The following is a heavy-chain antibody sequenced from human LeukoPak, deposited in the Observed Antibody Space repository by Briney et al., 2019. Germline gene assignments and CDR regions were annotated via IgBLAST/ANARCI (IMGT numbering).Heavy chain of an antibody. J-gene: IGHJ4*02. V-gene: IGHV3-23*01. CDR1: GFTFRSYA. CDR2: ISKDADAT. D-gene: IGHD2-15*01. CDR3: AKESPYCHGTDCRIYYFDS. Sequence: GGSLRLSCAASGFTFRSYATSWVRQAPGKGQEWVSAISKDADATYYAGSVKGRFTISRDNSKDTLSLQMNSLRAEDTAVYYCAKESPYCHGTDCRIYYFDSWGQEILVTVSS.